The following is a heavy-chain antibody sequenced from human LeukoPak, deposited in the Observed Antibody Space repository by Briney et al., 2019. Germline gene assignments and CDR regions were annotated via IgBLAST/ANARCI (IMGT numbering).Heavy chain of an antibody. CDR3: AHRAITMIEDWFDP. V-gene: IGHV2-5*01. CDR2: IYWNDDK. J-gene: IGHJ5*02. D-gene: IGHD3-22*01. Sequence: GPTLVKPTQTLTLTCTFSGFSLSTSGVGVGWIRQPPGKALEWLALIYWNDDKRYSPSLKSRLTITKDTSKNQVVLTMTNMDPVDTATYYCAHRAITMIEDWFDPWGQGTLVTVSS. CDR1: GFSLSTSGVG.